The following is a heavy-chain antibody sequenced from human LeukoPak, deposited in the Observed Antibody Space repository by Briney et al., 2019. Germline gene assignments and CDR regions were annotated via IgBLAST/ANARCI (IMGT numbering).Heavy chain of an antibody. CDR2: INPNSGGT. D-gene: IGHD3-10*01. Sequence: ASVKVSCKASGYTFTGYYLRWVRQAPRQGLGWMGWINPNSGGTNYAQKFQGRVTMTRDTSINTAYMDLSRLRSDDTAVYYCARDRGTWTGDYFDYWGQGTLVTVSS. V-gene: IGHV1-2*02. CDR3: ARDRGTWTGDYFDY. J-gene: IGHJ4*02. CDR1: GYTFTGYY.